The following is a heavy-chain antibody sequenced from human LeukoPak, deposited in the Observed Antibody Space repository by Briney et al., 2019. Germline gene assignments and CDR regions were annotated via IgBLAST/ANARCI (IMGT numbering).Heavy chain of an antibody. V-gene: IGHV1-24*01. Sequence: ASVKVSCKVSGYTLTELSIHWVRQAPAKGLEWMGGFDPERGETIYAQKFQGRVTMTEDTSTDTAYMDLSSLRSEDTAVYYCATLTRLGGGDLFDYWGQGTLVTVSS. CDR2: FDPERGET. CDR1: GYTLTELS. D-gene: IGHD3-16*01. CDR3: ATLTRLGGGDLFDY. J-gene: IGHJ4*03.